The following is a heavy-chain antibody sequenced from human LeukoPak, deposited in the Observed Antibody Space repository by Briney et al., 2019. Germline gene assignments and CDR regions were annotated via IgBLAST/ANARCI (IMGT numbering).Heavy chain of an antibody. CDR2: FYYSGST. CDR1: GGSFSTYY. J-gene: IGHJ4*02. D-gene: IGHD1-26*01. V-gene: IGHV4-59*01. CDR3: ARGQGGNYYLNYFDY. Sequence: PSETLSLTCTVTGGSFSTYYWSWIRQPPGKGLEWIGHFYYSGSTNFNPSLKSRVTISVDTSRNQFSLKLTSVTAADTAVYYCARGQGGNYYLNYFDYWGQGALVTVSS.